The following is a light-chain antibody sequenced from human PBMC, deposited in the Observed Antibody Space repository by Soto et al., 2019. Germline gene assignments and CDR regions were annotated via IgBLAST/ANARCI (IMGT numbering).Light chain of an antibody. CDR3: WSYAGGYNPVV. V-gene: IGLV2-11*01. CDR1: SSDVGGYNY. Sequence: QSALTQPRSVSGSPGQSVTISCTGTSSDVGGYNYVSWYQQHPGKAPKLMIYGVSERPSGVPDRFSGSKSGNTASLTISGLQAEDEADYYCWSYAGGYNPVVFGGGTQLTVL. J-gene: IGLJ7*01. CDR2: GVS.